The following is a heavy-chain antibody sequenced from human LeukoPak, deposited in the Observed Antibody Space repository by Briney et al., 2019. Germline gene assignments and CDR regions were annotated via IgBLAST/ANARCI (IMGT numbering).Heavy chain of an antibody. CDR2: IKQDGSEK. J-gene: IGHJ5*02. Sequence: GSLRLSCAASGFTFSRYWMSWVRQAPGKGLEWVAKIKQDGSEKYCVDSVKGRFTISRDNAKNSLYLQMNSLRAEDTAVYYCAKDVWWSVSWGQGTLVTVSS. D-gene: IGHD2-8*02. V-gene: IGHV3-7*03. CDR1: GFTFSRYW. CDR3: AKDVWWSVS.